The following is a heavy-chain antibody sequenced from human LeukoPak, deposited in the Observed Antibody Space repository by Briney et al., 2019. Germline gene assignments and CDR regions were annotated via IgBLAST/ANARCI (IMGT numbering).Heavy chain of an antibody. D-gene: IGHD2-21*01. CDR3: ARDLARKGDFDI. CDR1: GGSISSHY. V-gene: IGHV4-59*11. CDR2: IYYSGST. J-gene: IGHJ3*02. Sequence: SETLSLTCTVSGGSISSHYWSWIRQPPGKGLEWIGYIYYSGSTNYNPSLKSRVTISVDTSKNQFSLKLSSVTAADTAVYYCARDLARKGDFDIWGQGTMVTVSS.